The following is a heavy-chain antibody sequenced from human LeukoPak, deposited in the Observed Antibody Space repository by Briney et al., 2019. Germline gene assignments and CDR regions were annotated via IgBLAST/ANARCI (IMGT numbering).Heavy chain of an antibody. Sequence: SETLSLTCTVSGGSVRSSSYYWGWIRQPPGKGLEWIGTIYYSGSTYYNPSLKSRVTISVDTSKNQFSLKLSSVTAADTAVYYCARPYGDSSWGQGILVTVSS. CDR3: ARPYGDSS. CDR1: GGSVRSSSYY. V-gene: IGHV4-39*01. D-gene: IGHD4-17*01. J-gene: IGHJ5*02. CDR2: IYYSGST.